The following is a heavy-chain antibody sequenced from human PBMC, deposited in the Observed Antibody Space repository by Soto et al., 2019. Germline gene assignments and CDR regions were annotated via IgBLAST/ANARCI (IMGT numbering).Heavy chain of an antibody. CDR3: AREKEDEGSSSLKVYYGMDV. Sequence: GGSLRLSCAASGFTLSSFRMTWVRQAPGRGLEWVSSMSGSSTFIHYADSVKGRFTIPRDNAKKSLFLQMNSLRTEDTAIYYCAREKEDEGSSSLKVYYGMDVWGQGTTVTVSS. V-gene: IGHV3-21*01. D-gene: IGHD6-6*01. CDR1: GFTLSSFR. CDR2: MSGSSTFI. J-gene: IGHJ6*02.